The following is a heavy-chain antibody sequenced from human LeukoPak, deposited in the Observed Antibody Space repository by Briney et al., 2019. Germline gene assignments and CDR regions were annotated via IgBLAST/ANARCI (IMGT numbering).Heavy chain of an antibody. D-gene: IGHD3-10*01. CDR2: MNPNSGNT. V-gene: IGHV1-8*01. CDR1: GYTFTSYD. CDR3: ARSPSKLWGGYDY. Sequence: EASVKVSCKASGYTFTSYDINWVRQATGQGLEWMGWMNPNSGNTGYAQKFQGRVTMTRNTSISTAYMELSSLRSEDTAVYYCARSPSKLWGGYDYWGQGTLVTVSS. J-gene: IGHJ4*02.